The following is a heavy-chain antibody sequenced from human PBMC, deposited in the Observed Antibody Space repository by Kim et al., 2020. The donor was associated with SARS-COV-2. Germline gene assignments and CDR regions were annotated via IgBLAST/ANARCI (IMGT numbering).Heavy chain of an antibody. CDR1: GGSISSSSYY. V-gene: IGHV4-39*01. D-gene: IGHD4-17*01. J-gene: IGHJ6*02. CDR3: ARPASDYGDPSYYYYYGMDV. CDR2: IYYSGST. Sequence: SETLSLTCTVSGGSISSSSYYWGWIRQPPGKGLEWIGSIYYSGSTYYNPSLKSRVTISVDTSKNQFSLKLSSVTAADTAVYYCARPASDYGDPSYYYYYGMDVWGQGTTVTVSS.